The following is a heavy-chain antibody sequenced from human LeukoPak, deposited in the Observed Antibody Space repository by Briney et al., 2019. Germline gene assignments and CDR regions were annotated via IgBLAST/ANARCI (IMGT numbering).Heavy chain of an antibody. CDR2: IYCSGST. Sequence: SETLSLTCTVSGGSINSSIYYWGRIRQPPGKGRVGIGSIYCSGSTYYNPSLKGRVTIAVDTSKNQLSLKLGSVTAADAALYYCARELLWFGELLVWFDPWGQGTLVTDSS. V-gene: IGHV4-39*07. J-gene: IGHJ5*02. D-gene: IGHD3-10*01. CDR3: ARELLWFGELLVWFDP. CDR1: GGSINSSIYY.